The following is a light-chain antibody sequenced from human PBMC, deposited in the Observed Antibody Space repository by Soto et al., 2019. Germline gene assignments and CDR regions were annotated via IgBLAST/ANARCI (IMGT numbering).Light chain of an antibody. CDR3: QQSYSTPYT. CDR1: QSISSY. J-gene: IGKJ2*01. V-gene: IGKV1-39*01. CDR2: AAS. Sequence: DIQMTQSPSSLAASVGDRVTITCRASQSISSYLNWYQQKPGKAPKLLLYAASSLQSAVPSRFSGSGSGTYFTRPISSLQPEDSATYYCQQSYSTPYTFGQGTKLEIK.